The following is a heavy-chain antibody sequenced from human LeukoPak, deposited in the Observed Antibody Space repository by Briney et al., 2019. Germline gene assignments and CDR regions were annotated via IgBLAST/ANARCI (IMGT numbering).Heavy chain of an antibody. D-gene: IGHD6-13*01. V-gene: IGHV3-64D*09. Sequence: GGSLRLSCSASGFTFSSYALHWVRQAPGKGLEYVSVISSNGGTTYYADPMKGRFTISRDNSKNTLYLQMSSLRPEDTAVYYCVKPRSMYSNNWYLFDYWGQGTLVTVSS. J-gene: IGHJ4*02. CDR1: GFTFSSYA. CDR3: VKPRSMYSNNWYLFDY. CDR2: ISSNGGTT.